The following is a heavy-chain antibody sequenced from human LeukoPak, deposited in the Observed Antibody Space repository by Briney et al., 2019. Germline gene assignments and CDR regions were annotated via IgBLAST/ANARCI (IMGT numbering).Heavy chain of an antibody. D-gene: IGHD2-21*01. CDR2: IWYDGSKT. V-gene: IGHV3-33*01. CDR1: GLPFSSYG. J-gene: IGHJ3*02. CDR3: ARDVADAFDM. Sequence: PGRSLRLSCAASGLPFSSYGMHWVRQAPGKGLEWVAVIWYDGSKTYYADSVKGRFTISRDNSKNTLYLQMDSPRAEDTAVYYCARDVADAFDMWGQGTVVTVSS.